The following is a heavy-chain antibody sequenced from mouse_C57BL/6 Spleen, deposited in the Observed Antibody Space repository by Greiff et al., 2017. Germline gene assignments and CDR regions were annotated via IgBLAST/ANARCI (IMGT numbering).Heavy chain of an antibody. CDR2: IYPGSGNT. D-gene: IGHD3-2*02. CDR3: ERGARLRYAMDY. CDR1: GYTFTDYY. J-gene: IGHJ4*01. Sequence: QVQLQQSGAELVRPGASVKLSCKASGYTFTDYYINWVKQRPGQGLEWIARIYPGSGNTYYNEKFKGTATLTAEKSSSTASMQLSSLTSEDSAVYFCERGARLRYAMDYWGQGTSVTVSS. V-gene: IGHV1-76*01.